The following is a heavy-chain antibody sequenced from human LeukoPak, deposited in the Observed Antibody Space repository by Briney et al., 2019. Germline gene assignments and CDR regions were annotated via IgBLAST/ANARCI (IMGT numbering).Heavy chain of an antibody. CDR2: ISGSGGST. Sequence: GGSLRLSCAASGFTFSSYAMSWVRQAPGKGLEWVSAISGSGGSTYYADSVKGRFTISRDNSKNTPYLQMNSLRAEDTPLYYCAKEAAYGDYGVGESDYWGQGTLVTVSS. CDR3: AKEAAYGDYGVGESDY. V-gene: IGHV3-23*01. D-gene: IGHD4-17*01. CDR1: GFTFSSYA. J-gene: IGHJ4*02.